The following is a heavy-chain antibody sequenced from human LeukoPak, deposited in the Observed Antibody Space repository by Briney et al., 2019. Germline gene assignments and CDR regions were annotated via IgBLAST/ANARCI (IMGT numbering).Heavy chain of an antibody. CDR1: GFTVSSNY. CDR2: IYSGGST. Sequence: GGSLRLSCAASGFTVSSNYMSWVRQAPGKGLEWVSVIYSGGSTYYADSVKGRFTISRDNSKNTLCLQMNSLRAEDTAVYYCAREKYYYDEDAFDIWGQGTMVTVSS. J-gene: IGHJ3*02. CDR3: AREKYYYDEDAFDI. V-gene: IGHV3-66*01. D-gene: IGHD3-22*01.